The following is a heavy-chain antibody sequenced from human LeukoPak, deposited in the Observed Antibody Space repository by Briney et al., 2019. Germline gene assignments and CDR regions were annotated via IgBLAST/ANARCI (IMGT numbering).Heavy chain of an antibody. D-gene: IGHD6-19*01. CDR2: TSTDGGDT. Sequence: GGSLRLSCVGSGFIFSDYPIHWVRQAPGKGLEHVSATSTDGGDTYYGDSVKDRFTISRDDSKNTLFLLMGKLRPGDTAVYYCARDLRSSGWWGYAFDLWGQGTVVTVSS. CDR1: GFIFSDYP. J-gene: IGHJ3*01. V-gene: IGHV3-64*02. CDR3: ARDLRSSGWWGYAFDL.